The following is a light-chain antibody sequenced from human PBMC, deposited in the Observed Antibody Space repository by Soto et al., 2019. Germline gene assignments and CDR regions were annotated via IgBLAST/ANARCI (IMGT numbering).Light chain of an antibody. CDR1: QSISSY. J-gene: IGKJ1*01. CDR3: QQSYSNPST. Sequence: DIHMTQSPSSLSASVGHRVTITCRASQSISSYLNWYQQKPGKAPKILIYAASSLQSGVPSRFSGSGSGTDFTLTISSLQPEDFETYYCQQSYSNPSTFGQGTKVDIK. CDR2: AAS. V-gene: IGKV1-39*01.